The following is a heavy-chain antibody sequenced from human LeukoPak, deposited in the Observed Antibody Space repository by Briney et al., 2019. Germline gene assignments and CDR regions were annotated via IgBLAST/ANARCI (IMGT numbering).Heavy chain of an antibody. D-gene: IGHD1-1*01. V-gene: IGHV3-23*01. CDR1: GFTFSSYA. J-gene: IGHJ6*02. Sequence: PGGSLRLSCAASGFTFSSYAMSWVRQAPGKGLEWVSGISGSGVSTYYADSVKGRFTISRDNSKNTLYLQMNSLRAEDTAVYYCAKGAGTYYYYGMDVWGQGTTVTVSS. CDR2: ISGSGVST. CDR3: AKGAGTYYYYGMDV.